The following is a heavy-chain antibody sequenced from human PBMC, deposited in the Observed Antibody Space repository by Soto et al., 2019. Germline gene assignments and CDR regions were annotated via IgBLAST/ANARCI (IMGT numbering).Heavy chain of an antibody. V-gene: IGHV3-30*03. D-gene: IGHD2-15*01. CDR3: AQGPTVVPYGMDV. J-gene: IGHJ6*02. CDR1: GFTFSSYG. CDR2: ISYDGSNK. Sequence: QVQLVESGGGVVQPGRSLRLSCAASGFTFSSYGMHWVRQAPGKGLEWVAVISYDGSNKYYADTVKGRFTISRDNSKNTLYMQMNSLRAEDTAVYYCAQGPTVVPYGMDVWGQGTTVTVSS.